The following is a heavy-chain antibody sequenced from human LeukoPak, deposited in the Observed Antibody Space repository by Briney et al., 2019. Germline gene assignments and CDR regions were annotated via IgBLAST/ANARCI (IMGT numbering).Heavy chain of an antibody. CDR3: ARGPDVDYYDSSEGYYFDY. V-gene: IGHV1-69*05. J-gene: IGHJ4*02. CDR1: GGTFSSYA. CDR2: IIPIFGTA. D-gene: IGHD3-22*01. Sequence: ASVKVSCKASGGTFSSYAISWVRQAPGQGLEWMGRIIPIFGTANYAQKFQGRVTITTDESTSTAYMELSSLRSEDTAVYYCARGPDVDYYDSSEGYYFDYWGQGTLVTVSS.